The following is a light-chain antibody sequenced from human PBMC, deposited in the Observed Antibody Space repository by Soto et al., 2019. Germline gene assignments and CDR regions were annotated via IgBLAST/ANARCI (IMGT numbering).Light chain of an antibody. CDR2: RGS. J-gene: IGKJ2*01. V-gene: IGKV1-5*03. Sequence: DIQMTQSPSTLSASVGDTVTITCRASQSIGNWMAWYQQTPGKAPNLLIYRGSSLHSGATATFSGRGSGTDFTLTIVSVQPDDFEVYYCQQFYVYPYTFGRGNKLQIK. CDR3: QQFYVYPYT. CDR1: QSIGNW.